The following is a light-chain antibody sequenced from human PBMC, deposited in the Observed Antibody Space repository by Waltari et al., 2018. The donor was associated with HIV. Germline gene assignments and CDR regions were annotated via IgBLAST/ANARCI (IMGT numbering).Light chain of an antibody. Sequence: SYELTQPPPVSVSQGQMARITCSGDALPTQNVSWYQQKPGQAPVLVIYKDKERPSGIPERFSGSSSGTMVTLTISGVQAEDEADYYCLSADSSGTYWVFGGGTEVTVL. CDR2: KDK. CDR1: ALPTQN. CDR3: LSADSSGTYWV. J-gene: IGLJ3*02. V-gene: IGLV3-16*01.